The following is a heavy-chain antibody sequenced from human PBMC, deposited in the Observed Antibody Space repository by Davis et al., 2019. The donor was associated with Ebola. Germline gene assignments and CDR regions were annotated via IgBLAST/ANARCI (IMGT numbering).Heavy chain of an antibody. CDR1: GFTFSSYS. D-gene: IGHD3-10*01. V-gene: IGHV3-21*01. Sequence: GESLKISCAASGFTFSSYSMNWVRQAPGKGLEWVSSISSSSSYIYYADSVKGRFTISRDNAKNSLYLQMNSLRAEDTAVYYCARDQRNYDGSGNYWGQGTLVTVSS. CDR3: ARDQRNYDGSGNY. CDR2: ISSSSSYI. J-gene: IGHJ4*02.